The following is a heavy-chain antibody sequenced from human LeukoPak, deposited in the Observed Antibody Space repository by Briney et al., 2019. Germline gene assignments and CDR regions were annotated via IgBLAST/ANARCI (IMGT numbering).Heavy chain of an antibody. D-gene: IGHD3-10*01. Sequence: ASVKVSCKGSGYKFISYAMNWVRQAPGQGPEWMGWINTDTGKPTYARGFTGQYVFSVDTSVTTAYLQINGLRTEDTAVYYCARGGYYGGSGTYGFFDYWGQGSLVTVSS. CDR1: GYKFISYA. CDR3: ARGGYYGGSGTYGFFDY. CDR2: INTDTGKP. V-gene: IGHV7-4-1*02. J-gene: IGHJ4*02.